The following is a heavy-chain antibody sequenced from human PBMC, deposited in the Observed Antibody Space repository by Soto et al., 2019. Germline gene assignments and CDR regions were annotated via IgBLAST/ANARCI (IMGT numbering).Heavy chain of an antibody. CDR2: INKRGVT. CDR1: GFTLSNHD. CDR3: AKGSLMVRGVIIITEYYFDY. D-gene: IGHD3-10*01. V-gene: IGHV3-48*03. J-gene: IGHJ4*02. Sequence: PGESLKISCAASGFTLSNHDMNWVRQVPGKGLEWVSYINKRGVTHYADSVMGRFTISRDNAKNSVYLQMNSLRAEDTAVYYCAKGSLMVRGVIIITEYYFDYWGQGTLVTVSS.